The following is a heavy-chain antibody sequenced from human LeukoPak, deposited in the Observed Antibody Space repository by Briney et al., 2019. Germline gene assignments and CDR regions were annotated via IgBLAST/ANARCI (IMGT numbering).Heavy chain of an antibody. D-gene: IGHD6-19*01. CDR2: IYSGGST. V-gene: IGHV3-66*02. CDR1: GFTVSSNY. J-gene: IGHJ4*02. CDR3: ERDIPRSSGWYGY. Sequence: GGSLRLSCAASGFTVSSNYMSWVRQAPGKGLEWVSVIYSGGSTYYADSVKGRFTISRDNSKNTLYLQMNSLRAEDTAVYYCERDIPRSSGWYGYWGQGTPVTVSS.